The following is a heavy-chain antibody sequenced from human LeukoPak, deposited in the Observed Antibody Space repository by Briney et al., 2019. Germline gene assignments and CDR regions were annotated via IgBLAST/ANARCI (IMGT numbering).Heavy chain of an antibody. J-gene: IGHJ4*02. D-gene: IGHD6-13*01. CDR3: AKASYSSSWYVVDY. CDR1: GFTFSSSA. CDR2: ISASGGST. V-gene: IGHV3-23*01. Sequence: GGSLRLSCAASGFTFSSSAMTWVRQSPRKGLEWVSTISASGGSTFFADSVKGRFTISRDNSKNTLYLHMNSLRAEDTAVYYRAKASYSSSWYVVDYWGQGTLVTVSS.